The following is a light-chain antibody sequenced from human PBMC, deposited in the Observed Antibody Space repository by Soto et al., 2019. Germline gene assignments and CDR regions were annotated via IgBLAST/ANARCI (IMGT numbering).Light chain of an antibody. CDR1: QRVSSSH. Sequence: EIVLTQSPGTLSLSPGDRATLSCRASQRVSSSHLAWYQQKPGQAPGLLIYGASSRATGIPDRFSGSGSGTDFTLTISRLEPEDFAVYYCQQYGRSPWTFGQGTKVEVK. CDR2: GAS. CDR3: QQYGRSPWT. V-gene: IGKV3-20*01. J-gene: IGKJ1*01.